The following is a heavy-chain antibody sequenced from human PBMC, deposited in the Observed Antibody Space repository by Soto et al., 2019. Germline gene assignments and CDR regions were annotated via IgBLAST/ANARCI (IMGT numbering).Heavy chain of an antibody. D-gene: IGHD1-26*01. Sequence: ASVKVSCKASGYTFTSYAMHWVRQAPGQRLEWMGWINAGNGNTKYSQKFQGRVTITRDTSASTAYMELSSLRSEDTAVYYCARGGSLYWYFDLWGRGTLVTAPQ. V-gene: IGHV1-3*01. CDR3: ARGGSLYWYFDL. CDR1: GYTFTSYA. CDR2: INAGNGNT. J-gene: IGHJ2*01.